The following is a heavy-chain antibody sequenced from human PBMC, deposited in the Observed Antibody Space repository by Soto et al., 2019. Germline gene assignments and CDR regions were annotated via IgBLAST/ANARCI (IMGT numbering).Heavy chain of an antibody. CDR3: ARGFNDYGDYQLYGMDV. Sequence: GESLKISGKGSGYSFTSYCISWVRQMPWKGLEWMGRIDPSDSYTNYSPSFQGHVTISADKSISTAYLQWSSLKASDTAMYYCARGFNDYGDYQLYGMDVWGQGPAVTV. J-gene: IGHJ6*02. CDR1: GYSFTSYC. D-gene: IGHD4-17*01. CDR2: IDPSDSYT. V-gene: IGHV5-10-1*01.